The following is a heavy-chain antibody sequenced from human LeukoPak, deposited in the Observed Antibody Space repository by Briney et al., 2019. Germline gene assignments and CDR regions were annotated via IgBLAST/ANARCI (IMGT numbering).Heavy chain of an antibody. Sequence: GGSLRLSCAASGFTFDRFAMNWVRQTPGKGLEWVTLISYDGYDKSYADSVRGRFTISRDNSKNTLYLQMDSLRSEDTAVYYCARDFFPIVDSSWYEIGYWGQGTLVTVSS. D-gene: IGHD6-13*01. CDR2: ISYDGYDK. V-gene: IGHV3-30-3*01. CDR3: ARDFFPIVDSSWYEIGY. CDR1: GFTFDRFA. J-gene: IGHJ4*02.